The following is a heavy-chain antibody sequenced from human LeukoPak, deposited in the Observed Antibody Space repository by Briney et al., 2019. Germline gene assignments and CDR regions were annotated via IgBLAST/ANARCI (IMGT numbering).Heavy chain of an antibody. CDR3: ARENDYYGMDV. V-gene: IGHV3-66*01. Sequence: PGGSLRLSCAASGFTVSSNYMSWVRQAPGGGLEWVSVIYSGGSTYYADSVKGRFTISRDNSKNTLYLQMNSLRAEDTAVYYCARENDYYGMDVWGQGTTVTVSS. J-gene: IGHJ6*02. D-gene: IGHD1-1*01. CDR1: GFTVSSNY. CDR2: IYSGGST.